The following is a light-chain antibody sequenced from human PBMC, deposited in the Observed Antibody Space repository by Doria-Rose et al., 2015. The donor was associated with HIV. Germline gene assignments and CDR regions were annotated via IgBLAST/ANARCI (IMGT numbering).Light chain of an antibody. V-gene: IGKV4-1*01. CDR2: WAS. J-gene: IGKJ3*01. Sequence: DIQVTQSPESLGMSLGERATLNCKSNQSLLYTSKNHLAWYQQKPGQPPKLLIYWASTRQSGVPARFSGSGSGTDSTLTISSLEAEDVAVYYCQQYYDTPSFGPGTTVDIK. CDR1: QSLLYTSKNH. CDR3: QQYYDTPS.